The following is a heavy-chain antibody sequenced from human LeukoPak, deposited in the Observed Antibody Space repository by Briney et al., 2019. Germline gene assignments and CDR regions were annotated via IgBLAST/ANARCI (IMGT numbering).Heavy chain of an antibody. CDR3: ARVVGFYDSSGSLPYYYYGMDV. CDR2: IYYSGST. J-gene: IGHJ6*02. CDR1: GGSISSSSYY. D-gene: IGHD3-22*01. V-gene: IGHV4-39*07. Sequence: SETLSLTCTVSGGSISSSSYYWGWIRQPPGKGLEWIGSIYYSGSTYYNPSLKSRVTISVDTSKNQFSLKLSSVTAADTAVYYCARVVGFYDSSGSLPYYYYGMDVWGQGTTVTVSS.